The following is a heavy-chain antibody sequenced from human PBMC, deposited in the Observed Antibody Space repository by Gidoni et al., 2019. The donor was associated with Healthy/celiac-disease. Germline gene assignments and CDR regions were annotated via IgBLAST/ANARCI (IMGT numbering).Heavy chain of an antibody. J-gene: IGHJ3*02. D-gene: IGHD3-3*01. V-gene: IGHV3-9*01. Sequence: EVQLVESGGGLVQPGRSLRLSCAASGFTFDDYAMHWVRQAPGKGLEWVSGISWNSGSIGYADSVKGRFTISRDNAKNSLYLQMNSLRAEDTALYYCAKDSPEKFWSGPGDAFDIWGQGTMVTVSS. CDR1: GFTFDDYA. CDR2: ISWNSGSI. CDR3: AKDSPEKFWSGPGDAFDI.